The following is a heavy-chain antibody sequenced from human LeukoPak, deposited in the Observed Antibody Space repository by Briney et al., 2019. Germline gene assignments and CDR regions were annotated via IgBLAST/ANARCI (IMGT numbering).Heavy chain of an antibody. J-gene: IGHJ4*02. CDR1: GFTVSSNY. Sequence: PGGSLRLSCAASGFTVSSNYMSWVRQAPGKGLEWVSVIYSGGSTYYADSAKGRFTISRDNSKNTLYLQMNSLRAEDTAVYYCARENDFWSGYYLWGQGTLVTVSS. CDR2: IYSGGST. CDR3: ARENDFWSGYYL. D-gene: IGHD3-3*01. V-gene: IGHV3-66*01.